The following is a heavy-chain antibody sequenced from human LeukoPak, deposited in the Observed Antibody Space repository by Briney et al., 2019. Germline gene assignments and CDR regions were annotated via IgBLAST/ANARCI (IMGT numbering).Heavy chain of an antibody. Sequence: SETLSLTCTVSGGSISSYQRSWVRQPAGKGLEWIGLIDTSGSTSYNPSLKSRVTISVDESKNDLSLKLTSVTAADTAVYYCARDRRGHYYDSSGYYPGSYYMDVWGRGTTVTVSS. CDR1: GGSISSYQ. CDR3: ARDRRGHYYDSSGYYPGSYYMDV. V-gene: IGHV4-4*07. D-gene: IGHD3-22*01. CDR2: IDTSGST. J-gene: IGHJ6*03.